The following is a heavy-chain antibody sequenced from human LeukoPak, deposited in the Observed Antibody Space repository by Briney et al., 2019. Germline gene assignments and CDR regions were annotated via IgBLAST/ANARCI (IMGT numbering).Heavy chain of an antibody. CDR1: GYSLATYW. CDR2: IYPGDSDT. CDR3: VRRYYRDYLDFFDY. J-gene: IGHJ4*01. V-gene: IGHV5-51*01. D-gene: IGHD4-17*01. Sequence: GESLKISCKASGYSLATYWIAWVRQMPGKGLEWMGIIYPGDSDTRYSPSFEGQVTVSVDKSITTAYLQWSSLKASDTAMYYCVRRYYRDYLDFFDYWGQGTLVTVSS.